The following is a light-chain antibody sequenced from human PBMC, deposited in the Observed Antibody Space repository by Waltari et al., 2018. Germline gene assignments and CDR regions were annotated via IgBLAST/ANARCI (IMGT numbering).Light chain of an antibody. CDR3: QQYYTAPPWT. Sequence: DIVMTQSPDSLAVSLGERATINCKSIQSVFYSSTNQNYLAWYQHKPGQSPKLLIYWASTRASGVPGRFSGSGSGTDFTLTISSLQAEDVAVYYCQQYYTAPPWTFGQGTKVEIK. J-gene: IGKJ1*01. CDR1: QSVFYSSTNQNY. V-gene: IGKV4-1*01. CDR2: WAS.